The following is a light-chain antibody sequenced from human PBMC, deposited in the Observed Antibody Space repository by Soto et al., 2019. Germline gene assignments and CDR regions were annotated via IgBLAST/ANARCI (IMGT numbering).Light chain of an antibody. Sequence: EIVLTQSPGTLSLSPGERATLSCRASQSVSNNYLAWYQQKPGQAPRLLIYGASNRATGIPDRFSGSGSGTDFTLTISRLEPDDFAVDYCQQYGSSGTFGQGTKVEIK. V-gene: IGKV3-20*01. CDR3: QQYGSSGT. CDR2: GAS. CDR1: QSVSNNY. J-gene: IGKJ1*01.